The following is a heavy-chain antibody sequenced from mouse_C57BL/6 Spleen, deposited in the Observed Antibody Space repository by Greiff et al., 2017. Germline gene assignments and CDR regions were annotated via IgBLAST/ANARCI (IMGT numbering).Heavy chain of an antibody. CDR1: GYTFTSYW. Sequence: VQLQQSGAELVKPGASVKLSCKASGYTFTSYWMHWVKQRPGQGLEWIGMIHPNSGSTNYNEKFKSKATLTVDKSSSTAYMQLSSLTSEDSAVYYCARDTTVGATSYFDYWGQGTTLTVSS. D-gene: IGHD1-1*01. V-gene: IGHV1-64*01. J-gene: IGHJ2*01. CDR2: IHPNSGST. CDR3: ARDTTVGATSYFDY.